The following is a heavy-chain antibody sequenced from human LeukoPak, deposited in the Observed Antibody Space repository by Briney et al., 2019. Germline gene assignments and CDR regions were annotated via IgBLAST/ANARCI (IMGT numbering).Heavy chain of an antibody. Sequence: PSETLSLPFAVYGGSFSGYYWSWIRQPPGKGLEWIGEINHSGSTNYNPSLKSRVTISVDTSKNQFSLKLSSVTAADTAVYYCARLGYCSSTSCLLIDYWGQGTLVTVSS. CDR1: GGSFSGYY. CDR3: ARLGYCSSTSCLLIDY. J-gene: IGHJ4*02. D-gene: IGHD2-2*01. CDR2: INHSGST. V-gene: IGHV4-34*01.